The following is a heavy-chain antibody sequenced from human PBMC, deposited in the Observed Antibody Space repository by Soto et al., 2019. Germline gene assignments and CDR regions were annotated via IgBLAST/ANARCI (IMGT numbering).Heavy chain of an antibody. Sequence: QVQLLQSGAEVKKPGSSVKVSCKASGATFSSFAFSWVRQAPGQGLEWMGVIIPIFDTISYAQKFQGRVTITADETTRTASMELNSLTSDDTYVYYCASPLKWSGYYIAFDYWGQGTLVIVSS. D-gene: IGHD3-3*01. V-gene: IGHV1-69*01. CDR1: GATFSSFA. CDR2: IIPIFDTI. J-gene: IGHJ4*02. CDR3: ASPLKWSGYYIAFDY.